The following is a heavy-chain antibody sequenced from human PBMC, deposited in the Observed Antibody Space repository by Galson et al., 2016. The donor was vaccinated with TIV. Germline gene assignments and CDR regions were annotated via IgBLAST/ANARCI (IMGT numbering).Heavy chain of an antibody. V-gene: IGHV3-66*02. J-gene: IGHJ6*02. Sequence: SLRLSCAASGFSISSNYMNWVRQAPGKGLEWVSFIYGGGGTDYADSVRGRFTISRDDSKNTLYLQMNSLRTEDTAVYYCARDRLLSMTPVTTDYGMDVWGQGTTVTVSS. CDR3: ARDRLLSMTPVTTDYGMDV. CDR2: IYGGGGT. CDR1: GFSISSNY. D-gene: IGHD4-17*01.